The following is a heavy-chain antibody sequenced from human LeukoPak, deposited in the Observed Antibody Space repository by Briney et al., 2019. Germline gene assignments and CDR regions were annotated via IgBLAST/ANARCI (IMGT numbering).Heavy chain of an antibody. J-gene: IGHJ4*02. V-gene: IGHV3-23*01. Sequence: GGSLRLSCAASGFTFSSHAMSWVRQAPGKGLEWVSTISGSGGATYYADSVKGRFTISRDNSKNTLYLQMNSLRAEDTAVYYCAKDPGYSYGYGYWGQGTLVTVSS. CDR1: GFTFSSHA. D-gene: IGHD5-18*01. CDR3: AKDPGYSYGYGY. CDR2: ISGSGGAT.